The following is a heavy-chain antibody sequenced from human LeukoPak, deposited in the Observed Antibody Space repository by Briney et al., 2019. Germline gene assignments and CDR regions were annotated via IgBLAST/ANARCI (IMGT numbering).Heavy chain of an antibody. CDR1: GYRFTSYW. Sequence: TRGESLKISCKGSGYRFTSYWIGGVRQMPGKGLEWMGIIYPDDSDTRYSPSFQGHITISSDKSIKTAYLQWSSLKASDTAMYYCATHISNYGVFAFWGQGTLVTVSS. CDR2: IYPDDSDT. V-gene: IGHV5-51*01. D-gene: IGHD4-17*01. CDR3: ATHISNYGVFAF. J-gene: IGHJ4*02.